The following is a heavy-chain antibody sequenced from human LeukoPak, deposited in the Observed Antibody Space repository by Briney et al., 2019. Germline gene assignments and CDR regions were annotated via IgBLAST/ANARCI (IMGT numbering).Heavy chain of an antibody. CDR2: ISSSSSYT. Sequence: GGSLRLSCAASGFTFSDYYMSWIRQAPGKGLEWVSYISSSSSYTNYADFVKGRFTISRDNAKNSLYLQMNSLRAEDTAVYYCARDLRVRARLNDYYYYYGMDVWGQGTTVTVSS. J-gene: IGHJ6*02. CDR1: GFTFSDYY. CDR3: ARDLRVRARLNDYYYYYGMDV. D-gene: IGHD3-10*01. V-gene: IGHV3-11*06.